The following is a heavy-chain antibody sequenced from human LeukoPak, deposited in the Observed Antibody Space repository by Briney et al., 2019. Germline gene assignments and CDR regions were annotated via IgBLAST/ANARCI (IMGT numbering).Heavy chain of an antibody. CDR2: IYYSGST. CDR1: GGSIRSYS. Sequence: SETLSLTCTVSGGSIRSYSWKWIRQPPGKGLEWIGYIYYSGSTSYSPSLKSRVTISVDTSKNQFSLKLSSVAAADTAVYYCARHAAHRNFDYWGQGTLVTVSS. J-gene: IGHJ4*02. V-gene: IGHV4-59*08. CDR3: ARHAAHRNFDY. D-gene: IGHD6-25*01.